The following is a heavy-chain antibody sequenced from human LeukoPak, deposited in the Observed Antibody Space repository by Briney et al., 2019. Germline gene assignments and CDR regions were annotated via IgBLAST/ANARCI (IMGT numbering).Heavy chain of an antibody. Sequence: GGSLRLSCAASGFTFDDYAMQWVRQPPGKGLEWVSLISGDGGSTYYADSVKGRFTISRDNSKNSLYLQMNSLRTEDTALYYCAIVFSGNYGLSDYWGQGTLVTVSS. J-gene: IGHJ4*02. CDR1: GFTFDDYA. CDR2: ISGDGGST. CDR3: AIVFSGNYGLSDY. V-gene: IGHV3-43*02. D-gene: IGHD1-26*01.